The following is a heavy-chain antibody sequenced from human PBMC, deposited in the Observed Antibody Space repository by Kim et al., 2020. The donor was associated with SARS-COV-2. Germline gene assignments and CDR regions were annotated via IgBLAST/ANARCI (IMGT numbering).Heavy chain of an antibody. J-gene: IGHJ4*02. CDR3: GNDEGGGAAADDY. CDR2: ISYDGSNK. D-gene: IGHD6-13*01. CDR1: GFTFSSYG. V-gene: IGHV3-30*18. Sequence: GGSLRLSCAASGFTFSSYGMHWVRQAPGKGLEWVAVISYDGSNKYYADSVKGRFTISRDNSKNTLYLQMNSLRAEDTAVYYCGNDEGGGAAADDYWGQGTLVTVSS.